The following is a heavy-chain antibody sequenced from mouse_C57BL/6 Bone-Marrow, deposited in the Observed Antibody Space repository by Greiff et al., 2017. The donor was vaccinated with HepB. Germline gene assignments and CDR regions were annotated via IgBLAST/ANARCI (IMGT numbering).Heavy chain of an antibody. CDR3: AREEDY. J-gene: IGHJ2*01. CDR1: GYSFTGYY. CDR2: INPSTGGT. V-gene: IGHV1-42*01. Sequence: VQLKQSGPELVKPGASVKISCKASGYSFTGYYMNWVKQSPEKSLEWIGEINPSTGGTTYNQKFKAKATLTVDKSSSTAYMQLKSLTSEDSAVYYCAREEDYWGQGTTLTVSS.